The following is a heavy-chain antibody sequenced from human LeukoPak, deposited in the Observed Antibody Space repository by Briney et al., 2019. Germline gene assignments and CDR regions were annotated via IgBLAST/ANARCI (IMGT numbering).Heavy chain of an antibody. D-gene: IGHD2-21*02. V-gene: IGHV4-39*01. J-gene: IGHJ4*02. CDR2: IYYSGST. Sequence: PSETLSLTCTVSGGSISSSSYYWGWIRQPPGKGLEWIGSIYYSGSTYYNPSLKSRVTISVDTSKNQFSLKLSSVTAADTAVYYCATRNLAYCGGDCYHWGQGTLVTVSS. CDR3: ATRNLAYCGGDCYH. CDR1: GGSISSSSYY.